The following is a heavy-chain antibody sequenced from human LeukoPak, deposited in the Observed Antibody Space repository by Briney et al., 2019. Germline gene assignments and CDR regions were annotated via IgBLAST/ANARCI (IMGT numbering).Heavy chain of an antibody. CDR1: GFTFSSYA. CDR2: ISYDGSNK. J-gene: IGHJ4*02. V-gene: IGHV3-30-3*01. Sequence: TGGSLRLSCAASGFTFSSYAMHWVRQAPGKGLEWVAVISYDGSNKYYADSVKGRFTISRDNSKNTLYLQMNSLRAEDTAVYYCARDLVRGYNYYFDYWGQGTLVTVSS. CDR3: ARDLVRGYNYYFDY. D-gene: IGHD1-20*01.